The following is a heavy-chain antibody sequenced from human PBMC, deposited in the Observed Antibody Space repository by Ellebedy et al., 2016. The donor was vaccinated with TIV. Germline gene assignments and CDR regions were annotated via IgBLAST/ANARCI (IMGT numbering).Heavy chain of an antibody. CDR3: ARRQNDYGDLDY. D-gene: IGHD4-17*01. CDR2: VYPRDSDA. V-gene: IGHV5-51*01. Sequence: GESLKIPCQGGGYSFSTYWIVWLRQMPGKGLEWMGLVYPRDSDARYSPSFQGQVTISADKSISTAYLQLNSLEASDTAMYYCARRQNDYGDLDYWGQGTLVTVSS. CDR1: GYSFSTYW. J-gene: IGHJ4*02.